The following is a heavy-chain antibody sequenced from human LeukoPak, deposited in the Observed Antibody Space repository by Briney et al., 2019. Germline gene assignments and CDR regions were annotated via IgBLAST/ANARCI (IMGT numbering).Heavy chain of an antibody. CDR2: INPNSGGT. CDR1: GYTFTGYY. V-gene: IGHV1-2*02. D-gene: IGHD5-24*01. Sequence: ASVKVSCKASGYTFTGYYMHWVRQAPGQGLEWMGWINPNSGGTNYAQKFQGRVTITRDTSISTAYMELSRLRSDDTAVYYCAREVRDGYNYWFDPWGQGTLVTVSS. J-gene: IGHJ5*02. CDR3: AREVRDGYNYWFDP.